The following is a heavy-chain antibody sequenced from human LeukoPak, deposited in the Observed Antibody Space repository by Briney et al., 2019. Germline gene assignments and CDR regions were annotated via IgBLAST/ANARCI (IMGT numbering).Heavy chain of an antibody. V-gene: IGHV3-53*01. CDR1: GFTVSSNY. CDR3: ARHPTTAFDY. D-gene: IGHD5-12*01. CDR2: IYSAGTT. Sequence: PGGSLRLSCAASGFTVSSNYMSWVRQAPGKGLEWVSFIYSAGTTYYADSVKGRFTISRDNSKNTLYLQMNSLRAEDTAVYYCARHPTTAFDYWGQGTLVTVS. J-gene: IGHJ4*02.